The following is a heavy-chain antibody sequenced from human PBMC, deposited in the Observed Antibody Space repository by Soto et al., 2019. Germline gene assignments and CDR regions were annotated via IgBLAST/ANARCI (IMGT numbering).Heavy chain of an antibody. V-gene: IGHV1-69*13. J-gene: IGHJ5*02. CDR1: GGTFGSYA. CDR3: ARDVPTVFLRHSNWFDP. D-gene: IGHD4-4*01. CDR2: IIPIFGTA. Sequence: SVKVSCKASGGTFGSYAISWVRQAPGQGLEWMGGIIPIFGTANYAQKFQGRVTITADESTSTAYMELSSLRSEDTAVYYCARDVPTVFLRHSNWFDPWGQGTLVTVSS.